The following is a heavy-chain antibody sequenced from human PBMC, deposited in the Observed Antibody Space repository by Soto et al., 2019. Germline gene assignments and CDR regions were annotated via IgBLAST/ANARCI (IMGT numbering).Heavy chain of an antibody. V-gene: IGHV1-46*01. CDR2: ISRSGDST. CDR3: VTEPPTTNRKPGFDY. J-gene: IGHJ4*02. Sequence: QVQLVQSGAEVKKPGASVKVSCKASAYTIINYYIHWVRQAPGQGLEWMGIISRSGDSTTYAQKFQGRVTVTRATSTSTVYMELSGLRSEDTAVYYCVTEPPTTNRKPGFDYWGQGTLVTVSS. CDR1: AYTIINYY. D-gene: IGHD1-26*01.